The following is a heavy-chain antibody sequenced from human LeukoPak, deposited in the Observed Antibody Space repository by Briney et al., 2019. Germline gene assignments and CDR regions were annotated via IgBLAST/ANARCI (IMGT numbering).Heavy chain of an antibody. CDR1: GFTFSEYY. D-gene: IGHD3-22*01. CDR2: ISSRGSTI. CDR3: ARDRSLIRDSSGYYYWDYYYMDV. V-gene: IGHV3-11*04. J-gene: IGHJ6*03. Sequence: PGGSLRLSCACSGFTFSEYYMSWIRQAPGKGLEWVSYISSRGSTIYYADSVKGRFTISRDNAKNSLYLQMNSLRAEDTAVYYCARDRSLIRDSSGYYYWDYYYMDVWGKRTTVSVSS.